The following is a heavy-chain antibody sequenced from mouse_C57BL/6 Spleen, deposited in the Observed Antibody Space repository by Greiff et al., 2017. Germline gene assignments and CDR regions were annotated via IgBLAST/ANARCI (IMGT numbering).Heavy chain of an antibody. Sequence: EVKLVESEGGLVQPGSSMKLSCTASGFTFSDYYMAWVRQVPEKGLEWVANINYDGSSTYYLNSLKSRFIISRDNAKNILYLQMSSLESEDTATYYCARVGWLLFDYWGQGTTLTVSS. CDR3: ARVGWLLFDY. CDR1: GFTFSDYY. D-gene: IGHD2-3*01. V-gene: IGHV5-16*01. J-gene: IGHJ2*01. CDR2: INYDGSST.